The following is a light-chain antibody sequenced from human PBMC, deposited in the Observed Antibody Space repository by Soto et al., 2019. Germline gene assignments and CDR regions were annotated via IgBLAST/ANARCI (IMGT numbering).Light chain of an antibody. CDR3: CSYAGESTVT. Sequence: QSALTQPASVSGSPGQSITISCTGTSSDVGGYNYVSWYQQHPGKAPKLMIYEVSNRPSGVSNRFSGSKSGNAASLTISGLQAEDEADYHCCSYAGESTVTFGGGTKLTVL. V-gene: IGLV2-14*01. J-gene: IGLJ2*01. CDR1: SSDVGGYNY. CDR2: EVS.